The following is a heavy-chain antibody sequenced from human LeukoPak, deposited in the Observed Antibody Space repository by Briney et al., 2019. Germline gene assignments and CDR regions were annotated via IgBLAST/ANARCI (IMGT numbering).Heavy chain of an antibody. V-gene: IGHV3-66*01. J-gene: IGHJ3*02. Sequence: GGSLRLSCAASGFTFSNYNMNWVRQTPGKGLEWVSVIYSGGSTYYAASVKGRFTISRDNSKSTLYIKMNSLRAEDTAVYYCARESKLERRRGGAFDIWGQGTMVTVSS. CDR3: ARESKLERRRGGAFDI. CDR1: GFTFSNYN. D-gene: IGHD1-1*01. CDR2: IYSGGST.